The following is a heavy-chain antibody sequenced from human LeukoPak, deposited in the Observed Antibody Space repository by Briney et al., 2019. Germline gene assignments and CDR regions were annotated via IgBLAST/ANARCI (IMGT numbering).Heavy chain of an antibody. V-gene: IGHV4-34*01. CDR2: INHSGST. J-gene: IGHJ6*03. CDR1: GGSFSGYY. CDR3: ARGKQQLSFYYCYYYMDV. D-gene: IGHD6-13*01. Sequence: PSETLSLTCAVYGGSFSGYYWSWIRQPPGKGLEWIGEINHSGSTNYNPSLKSRVTISVDTSKNQFSLKLSSVTAADTAVYYCARGKQQLSFYYCYYYMDVWGKGTTVTVSS.